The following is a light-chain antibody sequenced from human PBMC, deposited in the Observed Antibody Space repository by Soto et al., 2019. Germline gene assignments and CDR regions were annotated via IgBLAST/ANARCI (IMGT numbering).Light chain of an antibody. CDR2: GAS. CDR1: QSVSSSY. V-gene: IGKV3-20*01. CDR3: QQYGSPYT. Sequence: EIVLTQSPGTLSLSPLERATLSCRASQSVSSSYLAWYQQKPGQAPRLLIYGASSRATGIPDRFSGSGSGTDFTLTISRLEPEDFAVYYCQQYGSPYTFGQGTKLEIK. J-gene: IGKJ2*01.